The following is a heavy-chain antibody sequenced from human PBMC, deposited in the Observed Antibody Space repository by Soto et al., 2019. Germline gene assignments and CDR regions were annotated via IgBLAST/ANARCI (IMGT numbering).Heavy chain of an antibody. V-gene: IGHV3-33*01. J-gene: IGHJ4*02. Sequence: GSLRRSCAASGFAVSSYGMHWVRQAPCKGLEWVAVIWYDGSNKYYADSVRGRFTISRDNSKNTLYLQMNSLRAEDTAVYYCARFKGQWLVQDLLIYYWGQGTLVTVAS. CDR3: ARFKGQWLVQDLLIYY. D-gene: IGHD6-19*01. CDR1: GFAVSSYG. CDR2: IWYDGSNK.